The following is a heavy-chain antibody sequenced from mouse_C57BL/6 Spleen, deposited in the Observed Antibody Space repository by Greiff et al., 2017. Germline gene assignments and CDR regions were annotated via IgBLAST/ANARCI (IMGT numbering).Heavy chain of an antibody. CDR3: ARGENGYYEGYFDV. CDR1: GYTFASYW. CDR2: INPSNGGT. D-gene: IGHD2-3*01. Sequence: VKLQQPGTELVKPGASVKLSCKASGYTFASYWMHWVKQRPGQGLEWIGNINPSNGGTNYNEKFKSKATLTVDKSSSTAYMQLSSLTSEDSAVYYCARGENGYYEGYFDVWGTGTTVTVSS. J-gene: IGHJ1*03. V-gene: IGHV1-53*01.